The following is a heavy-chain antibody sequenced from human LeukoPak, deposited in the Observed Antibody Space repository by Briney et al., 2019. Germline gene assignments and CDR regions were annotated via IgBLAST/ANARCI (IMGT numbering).Heavy chain of an antibody. CDR2: IYHSGST. V-gene: IGHV4-30-2*01. CDR1: GGSISSGGYS. CDR3: ARGSFGVVAYYYYGMDV. J-gene: IGHJ6*02. D-gene: IGHD3-22*01. Sequence: PSETLSLTCAVSGGSISSGGYSWSWIRQPPGKGLEWIGYIYHSGSTYYNPSLKSRVTISVDTSKNQFSLKLSSVTAADTAVYYCARGSFGVVAYYYYGMDVWGQGTTVTVSS.